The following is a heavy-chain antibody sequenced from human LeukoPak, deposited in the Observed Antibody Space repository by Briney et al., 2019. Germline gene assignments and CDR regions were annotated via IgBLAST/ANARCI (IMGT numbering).Heavy chain of an antibody. CDR3: ARDRSGYSGYAFFDY. Sequence: GGSLRLSCVVSGFTFSSYGMHWVRQAPGKGLEWVAFMTYDGSKRPYADSVKGRFTISRDNSKNTLYLQMNSLRAEDTAVYYCARDRSGYSGYAFFDYWGQGTLVTVSS. CDR1: GFTFSSYG. J-gene: IGHJ4*02. V-gene: IGHV3-30*03. CDR2: MTYDGSKR. D-gene: IGHD5-12*01.